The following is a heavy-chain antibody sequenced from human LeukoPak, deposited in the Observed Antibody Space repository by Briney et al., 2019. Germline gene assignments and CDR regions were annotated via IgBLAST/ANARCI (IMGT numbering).Heavy chain of an antibody. CDR3: AKDDVGATLSYYFDY. CDR2: ITGSGGST. Sequence: HAGGSLRLSCAASGFTFRNYALGWVRQAPGKGLEWVSGITGSGGSTYYADSVKGRFTISRDNSNNTLYLQMNSLRAEDTAIYYCAKDDVGATLSYYFDYWGQGILVTVSS. D-gene: IGHD1-26*01. V-gene: IGHV3-23*01. CDR1: GFTFRNYA. J-gene: IGHJ4*02.